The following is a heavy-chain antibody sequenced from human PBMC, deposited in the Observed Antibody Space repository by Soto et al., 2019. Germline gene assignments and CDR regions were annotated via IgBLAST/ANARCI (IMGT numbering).Heavy chain of an antibody. J-gene: IGHJ4*02. V-gene: IGHV3-30-3*01. CDR1: GFTFSSYA. CDR2: ISYDGSNK. Sequence: QVQLVESGGGVVQPGRSLRLSCAASGFTFSSYAMHWVRQAPGKGLEWVAVISYDGSNKYYADSVKGQFTISRDNSKNTLHLQMNSLRAEDTAVYYRASGGSGGSCPPYFWGQGNPVTVSS. CDR3: ASGGSGGSCPPYF. D-gene: IGHD2-15*01.